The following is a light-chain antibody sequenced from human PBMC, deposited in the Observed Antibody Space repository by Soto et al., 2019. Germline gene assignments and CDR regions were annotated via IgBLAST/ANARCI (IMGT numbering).Light chain of an antibody. Sequence: DIQMTQSPSSLSASVGDRVTITCRASQIISSYLNWYQHKPGRAPKLLIYASSSLQSGVPSRFSGCGSGTDFALAISSVQPEDFATYYCQQSYSTPRTFGGGTKVEIK. CDR3: QQSYSTPRT. V-gene: IGKV1-39*01. J-gene: IGKJ4*01. CDR2: ASS. CDR1: QIISSY.